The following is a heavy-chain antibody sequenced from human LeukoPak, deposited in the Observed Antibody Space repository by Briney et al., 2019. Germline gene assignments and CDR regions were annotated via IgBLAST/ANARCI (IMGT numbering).Heavy chain of an antibody. CDR1: GGSFSGYY. CDR3: ARGLPPDY. J-gene: IGHJ4*02. V-gene: IGHV4-34*01. Sequence: SETLSLTCAVYGGSFSGYYWSWIRQPPGKGLEWIGEINHSGSTNYNPSLKSRVTISVDTSKNQFSLKLSSVTAADTAVYYCARGLPPDYWGQGTLITVSS. CDR2: INHSGST.